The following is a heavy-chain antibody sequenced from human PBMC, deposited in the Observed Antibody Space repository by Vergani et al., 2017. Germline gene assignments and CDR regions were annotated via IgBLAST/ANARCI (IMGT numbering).Heavy chain of an antibody. Sequence: QVQLQESGPGLVKPSQTLSLTCTVSGGSISSGDYYWSWIRQPAGKGLEWIGRIYTSGSTNYNPSLKSRVTISVDTSKNQFSLKLSSVTAADTAVYYCARDGRGPDYYYYGMDVWGQGTTVTVSS. CDR1: GGSISSGDYY. CDR3: ARDGRGPDYYYYGMDV. V-gene: IGHV4-61*02. CDR2: IYTSGST. J-gene: IGHJ6*02.